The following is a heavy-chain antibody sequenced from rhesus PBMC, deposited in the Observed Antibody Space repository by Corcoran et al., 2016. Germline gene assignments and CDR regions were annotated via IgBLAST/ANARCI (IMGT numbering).Heavy chain of an antibody. V-gene: IGHV4S12*01. J-gene: IGHJ5-1*01. Sequence: QMQLQESGPGVVKPSETLSLTCAVSGGTINSDYLFYYWSWIRQPPGQGLEWIGGIYSENECTKYNPSLKRRVTISKDTSKNQFSLKRSSVTAADTAVYYCARDAIFGLVRGRFDVWGPGVLVTVSS. CDR3: ARDAIFGLVRGRFDV. CDR2: IYSENECT. D-gene: IGHD3-3*01. CDR1: GGTINSDYLFYY.